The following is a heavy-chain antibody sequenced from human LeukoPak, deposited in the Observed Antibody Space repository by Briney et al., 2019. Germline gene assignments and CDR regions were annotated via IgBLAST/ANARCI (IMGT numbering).Heavy chain of an antibody. CDR3: ARECEYNWKYCWFDP. V-gene: IGHV6-1*01. Sequence: SQTLSLTCAISGDSVSSNSAAWNWIRQSPSRSLECLGRTYYRSKWYNGYAVSVKSRITINPDTSKNQFSLQLNSVTPEDTAVYYCARECEYNWKYCWFDPWGQGTLVTVSS. J-gene: IGHJ5*02. CDR1: GDSVSSNSAA. D-gene: IGHD1-7*01. CDR2: TYYRSKWYN.